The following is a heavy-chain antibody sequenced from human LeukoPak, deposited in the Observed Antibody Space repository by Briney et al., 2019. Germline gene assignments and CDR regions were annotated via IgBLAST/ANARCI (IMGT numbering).Heavy chain of an antibody. CDR1: GFTFSSYS. D-gene: IGHD6-19*01. CDR3: ARDPIAVAGNSFFDY. V-gene: IGHV3-21*01. J-gene: IGHJ4*02. CDR2: ISSSSSYI. Sequence: GGSLRLSCAASGFTFSSYSMNWVRQAPGKGLEWVSSISSSSSYIYYADSVKGRFTISRDNAKNSLYLQMNSLRAEDTAVYYCARDPIAVAGNSFFDYWGQGTLVTVSS.